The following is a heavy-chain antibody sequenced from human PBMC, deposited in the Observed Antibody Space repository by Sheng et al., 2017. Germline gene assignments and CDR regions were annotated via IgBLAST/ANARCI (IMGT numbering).Heavy chain of an antibody. Sequence: EVQLVESGGGLIQPGGSLRLSCAASGFTVSGNYMSWVRQAPGKGLEWVSIIYRGGNAYYADSVKGRFTISRDTSENTLYLQMNSLRVEDTAGYYCATQEGPSPGHAFDVWGQGTMVTGLF. D-gene: IGHD2-2*01. CDR3: ATQEGPSPGHAFDV. CDR1: GFTVSGNY. V-gene: IGHV3-53*01. CDR2: IYRGGNA. J-gene: IGHJ3*01.